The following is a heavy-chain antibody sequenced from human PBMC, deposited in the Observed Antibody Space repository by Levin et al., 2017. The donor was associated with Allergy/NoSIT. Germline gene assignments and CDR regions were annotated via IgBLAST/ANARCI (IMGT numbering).Heavy chain of an antibody. V-gene: IGHV3-64*05. CDR1: GFTFSSYA. CDR2: ISSNGGSK. J-gene: IGHJ4*02. Sequence: PGGSLRLSCAASGFTFSSYAMHWVRQAPGKGLEYVSAISSNGGSKYYADSVKGRFTISRDNSKNTLYVQMSSLRAEDTAVYYCVKDSSSSCYSLFDYWGQGTLVTVSS. D-gene: IGHD6-13*01. CDR3: VKDSSSSCYSLFDY.